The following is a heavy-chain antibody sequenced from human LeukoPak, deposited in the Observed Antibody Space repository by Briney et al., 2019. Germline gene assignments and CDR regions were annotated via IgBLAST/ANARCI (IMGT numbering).Heavy chain of an antibody. V-gene: IGHV1-69*13. CDR3: ARGGSSGYYMFGS. CDR2: INPVFGTV. D-gene: IGHD3-22*01. Sequence: ASVKVSCKASGYTFTSYGISWVRQAPGQGLEWMGGINPVFGTVNYAQMFQGRFTITADVSTSTAYMELSSLASEDTAVYYCARGGSSGYYMFGSWGQGTLVIVSS. J-gene: IGHJ4*02. CDR1: GYTFTSYG.